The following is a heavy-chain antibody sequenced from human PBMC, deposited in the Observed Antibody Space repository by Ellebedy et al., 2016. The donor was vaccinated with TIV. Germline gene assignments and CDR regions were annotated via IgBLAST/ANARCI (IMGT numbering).Heavy chain of an antibody. CDR3: GRDGVWGGDY. V-gene: IGHV3-53*01. CDR1: GFSISGNF. J-gene: IGHJ4*02. CDR2: IYSGGST. Sequence: GGSLRLXXAASGFSISGNFISWVRQAPGRGLEWVSVIYSGGSTYYGDSVKGRFTISRDISQNTVYLQMNSLRAEDMAVYYCGRDGVWGGDYWGQGTLVTVSS. D-gene: IGHD2-8*01.